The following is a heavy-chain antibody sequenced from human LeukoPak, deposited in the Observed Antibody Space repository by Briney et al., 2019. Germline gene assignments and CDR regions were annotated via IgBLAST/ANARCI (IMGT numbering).Heavy chain of an antibody. J-gene: IGHJ6*04. Sequence: PGRSLRLSCAASGFTFSSYGMHWVRQAPGKGLEWVAVMSYDGSNKYYADSVKGRFTISRDNSKNTLYLQMNSLRAEDTAVYYCAKDGNPLLWFGELLFSSYGMDVWGKGTTVTVSS. CDR3: AKDGNPLLWFGELLFSSYGMDV. D-gene: IGHD3-10*01. V-gene: IGHV3-30*18. CDR1: GFTFSSYG. CDR2: MSYDGSNK.